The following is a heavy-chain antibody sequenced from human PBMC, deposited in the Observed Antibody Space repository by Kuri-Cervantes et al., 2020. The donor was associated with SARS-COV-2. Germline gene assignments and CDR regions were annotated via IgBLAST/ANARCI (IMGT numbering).Heavy chain of an antibody. D-gene: IGHD3-3*01. CDR1: GYTFTSYY. CDR2: INPSGGST. CDR3: AAVSLILEWFDAFDI. J-gene: IGHJ3*02. V-gene: IGHV1-46*01. Sequence: ASAKVSCKASGYTFTSYYMHWVRQAPGQGLEWMGIINPSGGSTSYAQKFQGRVTMTRDTSTSTVYMELSSLRSEDTAVYYCAAVSLILEWFDAFDIWGQGTMVTVSS.